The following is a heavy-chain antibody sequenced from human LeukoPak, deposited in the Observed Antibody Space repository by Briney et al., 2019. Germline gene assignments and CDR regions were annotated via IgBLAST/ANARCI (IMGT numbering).Heavy chain of an antibody. J-gene: IGHJ5*02. CDR1: GYTFISYD. CDR3: ARGRHHRLFPFLVGHTPRWFYP. CDR2: MNANRGNT. V-gene: IGHV1-8*01. Sequence: ASVKVSCKASGYTFISYDMNCVRQATGQRLEWMGWMNANRGNTGYAQKFQRRVTMTRNTSLITAYIELSSRRSEDPALCYRARGRHHRLFPFLVGHTPRWFYPWGQGSLVTVS. D-gene: IGHD3-3*01.